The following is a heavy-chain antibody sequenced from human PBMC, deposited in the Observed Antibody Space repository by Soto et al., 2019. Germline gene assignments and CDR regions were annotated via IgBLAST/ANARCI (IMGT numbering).Heavy chain of an antibody. D-gene: IGHD4-17*01. CDR2: IVTLFGTA. V-gene: IGHV1-69*13. CDR3: AREVGYGDCDAALLD. CDR1: GCTFSSHS. Sequence: SVKVSCKASGCTFSSHSINWVRQAPGQGLEWMGGIVTLFGTATYAQNFQGRVTITADQSTSTVYMDLSSLRSDDTAVYYCAREVGYGDCDAALLDWDQGTLFTVSS. J-gene: IGHJ4*02.